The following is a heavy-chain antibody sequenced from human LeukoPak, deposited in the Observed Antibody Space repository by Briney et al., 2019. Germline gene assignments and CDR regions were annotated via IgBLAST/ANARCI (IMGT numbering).Heavy chain of an antibody. CDR3: TTSGETTVTLYYYYGMDV. CDR2: IKSKTDGGTT. V-gene: IGHV3-15*01. Sequence: GGSLRLSRAASGFTFSNAWMSWVRQAPGKGLEWVGRIKSKTDGGTTDYAAPVKGRFTISRDDSKNTLYLQMNSLKTEDTAVYYCTTSGETTVTLYYYYGMDVWGQGTTATVSS. J-gene: IGHJ6*02. CDR1: GFTFSNAW. D-gene: IGHD4-17*01.